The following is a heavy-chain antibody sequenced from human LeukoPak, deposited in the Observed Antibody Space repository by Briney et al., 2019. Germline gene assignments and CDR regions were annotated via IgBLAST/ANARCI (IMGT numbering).Heavy chain of an antibody. CDR2: ISSSSSTI. J-gene: IGHJ4*02. D-gene: IGHD6-19*01. CDR3: ARDPNNGQWLVPSTFDY. CDR1: GFTFSSYS. Sequence: GGSLRLSCAASGFTFSSYSMNWVRQAPGKGLEWVSYISSSSSTIYYADSVKGRFTISRDNAKNSLYLQMNSLRAEDTAVYYCARDPNNGQWLVPSTFDYWGQGTLVTVSS. V-gene: IGHV3-48*04.